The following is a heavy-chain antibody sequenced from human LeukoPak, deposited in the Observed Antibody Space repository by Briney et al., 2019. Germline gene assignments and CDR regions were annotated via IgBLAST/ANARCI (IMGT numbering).Heavy chain of an antibody. CDR1: GGSISSSGDY. D-gene: IGHD4-23*01. CDR2: IYYSGST. V-gene: IGHV4-31*03. Sequence: SETLSLTCTVSGGSISSSGDYWSWIRQHPGKGLEWIGYIYYSGSTYYNPFLKSRVTISVDTSKNQFSLELSSVTAADTAVYYCARAAWRGSNSRDAFDIWGRGTMVTVSS. J-gene: IGHJ3*02. CDR3: ARAAWRGSNSRDAFDI.